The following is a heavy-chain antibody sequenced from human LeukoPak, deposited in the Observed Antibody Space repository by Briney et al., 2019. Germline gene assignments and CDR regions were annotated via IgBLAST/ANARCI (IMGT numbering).Heavy chain of an antibody. V-gene: IGHV1-2*02. J-gene: IGHJ4*02. CDR3: ARNIGVAWLAHDY. CDR1: GYTFTGYY. Sequence: RASVKVSCKASGYTFTGYYMHWVRQAPGQGLEWMGWINPNSGGTNYAQKYQGRVTMTRDTSISTAYMELRRLSSDDTAVYYCARNIGVAWLAHDYWRQGTLVTVSS. D-gene: IGHD6-19*01. CDR2: INPNSGGT.